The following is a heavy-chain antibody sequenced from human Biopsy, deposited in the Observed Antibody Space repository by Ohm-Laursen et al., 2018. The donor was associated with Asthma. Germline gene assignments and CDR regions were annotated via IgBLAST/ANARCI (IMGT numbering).Heavy chain of an antibody. J-gene: IGHJ5*02. CDR3: ARAGQCSSTSCYNPGWFDP. CDR1: GGSFSGYY. CDR2: INHSGST. Sequence: GTLSLTWTVYGGSFSGYYWSWIRQPPGKGLEWIGEINHSGSTNYNPSLKSRVTISVDTSKNQFSLKLSSVTAADTAVYYCARAGQCSSTSCYNPGWFDPWGQGTLVTVSS. D-gene: IGHD2-2*01. V-gene: IGHV4-34*01.